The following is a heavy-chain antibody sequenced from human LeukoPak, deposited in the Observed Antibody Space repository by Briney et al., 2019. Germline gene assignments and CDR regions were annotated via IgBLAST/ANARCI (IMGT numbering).Heavy chain of an antibody. CDR2: IKQDGSEK. V-gene: IGHV3-7*01. D-gene: IGHD2-2*02. J-gene: IGHJ4*02. CDR3: ARGGAYCSSTSCYTLGGYFDY. CDR1: GFIFRSYW. Sequence: GGSLRLSCAASGFIFRSYWMSWVRQAPGKGLEWVANIKQDGSEKYYVDSVRGRFTISRDNAKNSLYLQMSSLRAEDTAVYYCARGGAYCSSTSCYTLGGYFDYWGQGTLVTVSS.